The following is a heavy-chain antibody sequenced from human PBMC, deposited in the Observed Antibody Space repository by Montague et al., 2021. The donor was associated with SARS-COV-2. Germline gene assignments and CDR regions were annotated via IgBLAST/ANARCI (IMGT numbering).Heavy chain of an antibody. J-gene: IGHJ4*02. D-gene: IGHD1-26*01. CDR1: GGSISSYY. CDR2: IYYSGST. V-gene: IGHV4-59*01. Sequence: SETLSLTCTVSGGSISSYYWSWIRQPPGKGLGWIGYIYYSGSTNYNPSLKSRVTILVDMSKNQFSLKLGSVTAADTAVYYCARGMGGSYLYYFDYWGQGTLVTVSS. CDR3: ARGMGGSYLYYFDY.